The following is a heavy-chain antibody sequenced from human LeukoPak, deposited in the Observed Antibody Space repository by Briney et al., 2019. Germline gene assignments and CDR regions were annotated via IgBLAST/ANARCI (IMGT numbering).Heavy chain of an antibody. CDR1: GGSISSDS. D-gene: IGHD5-24*01. V-gene: IGHV4-59*01. J-gene: IGHJ4*02. Sequence: SETLSLTCTVSGGSISSDSWSWIRQPPGKGLEWIGNIYYSGSTNYNPSLNSRVTISLDTSKNQLSLNLNSVTAADTAVYYCVGTTKWLAFDYWGQGVLVTVSS. CDR3: VGTTKWLAFDY. CDR2: IYYSGST.